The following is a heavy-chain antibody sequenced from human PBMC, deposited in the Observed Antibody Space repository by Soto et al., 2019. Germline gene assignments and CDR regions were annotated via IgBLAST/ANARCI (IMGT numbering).Heavy chain of an antibody. CDR2: INSRGSTV. CDR3: ATDFDTRFLEYLYAFDI. Sequence: QLVESGGGLVQPGGSLRLSCAASGFIFSSFEMNWVRQAPGKGLEWVAYINSRGSTVYYADSVRGRFTVSRDNAKNSMYLQLNNLRPEDTAVCYCATDFDTRFLEYLYAFDIWRQGTVVGVSS. J-gene: IGHJ3*02. V-gene: IGHV3-48*03. CDR1: GFIFSSFE. D-gene: IGHD3-3*01.